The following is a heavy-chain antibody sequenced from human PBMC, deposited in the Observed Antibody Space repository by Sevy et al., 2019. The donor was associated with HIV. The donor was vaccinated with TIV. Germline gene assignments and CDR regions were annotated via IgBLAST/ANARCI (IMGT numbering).Heavy chain of an antibody. CDR2: INQDGSEK. Sequence: GGALRLSCAASGFTFSSYWVTWVRQAPGKGLEWVANINQDGSEKYYVDSVKGRFTISSDNGMNALYLQMNSLRAEDTAVYYCARDLGSPQAGDYLFDYWGQGTLVTVSS. CDR3: ARDLGSPQAGDYLFDY. J-gene: IGHJ4*02. CDR1: GFTFSSYW. V-gene: IGHV3-7*01. D-gene: IGHD4-17*01.